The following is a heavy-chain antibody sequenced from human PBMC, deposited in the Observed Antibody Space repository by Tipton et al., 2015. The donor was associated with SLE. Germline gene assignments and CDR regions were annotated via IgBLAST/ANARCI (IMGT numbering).Heavy chain of an antibody. Sequence: TLSLTCTVYNGSLSGYYWSWIRQPQGKGLEWIGSIFYSGNTYYNPSLKSRVTISVDMSKNQFSLKLTSVTAADTAVYYCARATLLTQRITMADAFDIWGQGTMVTVSS. J-gene: IGHJ3*02. CDR2: IFYSGNT. CDR3: ARATLLTQRITMADAFDI. CDR1: NGSLSGYY. V-gene: IGHV4-59*08. D-gene: IGHD3-10*01.